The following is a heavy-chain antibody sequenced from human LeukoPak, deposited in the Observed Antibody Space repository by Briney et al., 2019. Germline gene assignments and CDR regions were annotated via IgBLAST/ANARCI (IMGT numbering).Heavy chain of an antibody. V-gene: IGHV4-39*07. J-gene: IGHJ4*02. CDR1: GDSISSSSYY. Sequence: SETLSLTCTVSGDSISSSSYYWGWIRQPPGKGLEWIGSIYYSGSTYYNPSLKSRVTISVDTSKNQFSLKLSSVTAADTAVYYCARDSSGWSYFDYWGQGTLVTVSS. D-gene: IGHD6-19*01. CDR2: IYYSGST. CDR3: ARDSSGWSYFDY.